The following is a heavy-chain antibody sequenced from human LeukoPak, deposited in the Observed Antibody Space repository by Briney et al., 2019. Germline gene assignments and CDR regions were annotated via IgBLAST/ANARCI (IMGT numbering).Heavy chain of an antibody. CDR3: AKGETYYDFWSGYYMDY. Sequence: GGSLRLSCAASGFTFSSYAMSWVRQAPGKGLEWVSAISGSGGSTYYADSAKGRFTISRDNSKNTLYLQMNSLRAEDTAVYYCAKGETYYDFWSGYYMDYWGQGTLVTVSS. V-gene: IGHV3-23*01. J-gene: IGHJ4*02. D-gene: IGHD3-3*01. CDR2: ISGSGGST. CDR1: GFTFSSYA.